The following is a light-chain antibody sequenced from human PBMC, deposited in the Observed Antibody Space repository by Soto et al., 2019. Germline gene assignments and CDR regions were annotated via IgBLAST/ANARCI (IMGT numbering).Light chain of an antibody. CDR2: DDS. V-gene: IGLV3-21*02. Sequence: SYELTQPPSVSVAPGQTARITCGGNNIGSKSVHWYQQKPGQAPVLVVYDDSDRPSGIPERFSGSNSGNTATLTISRGEAGDEGEYYCQVGDRSKGPPYGFGTGTKVTVL. CDR3: QVGDRSKGPPYG. CDR1: NIGSKS. J-gene: IGLJ1*01.